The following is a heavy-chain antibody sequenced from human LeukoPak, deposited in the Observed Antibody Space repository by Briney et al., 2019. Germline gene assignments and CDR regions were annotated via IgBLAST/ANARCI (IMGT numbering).Heavy chain of an antibody. CDR2: MNPNSGNT. CDR3: ARVFGVAAAGRGPYYFDY. CDR1: GYTFTSYD. V-gene: IGHV1-8*03. J-gene: IGHJ4*02. Sequence: ASVKVSCKASGYTFTSYDINWVRQATGQGLEWMGWMNPNSGNTGYAQKFQGRVTITRNTSISTAYMELSSLRSEDTAVYYCARVFGVAAAGRGPYYFDYWGQGTLVTVSS. D-gene: IGHD6-13*01.